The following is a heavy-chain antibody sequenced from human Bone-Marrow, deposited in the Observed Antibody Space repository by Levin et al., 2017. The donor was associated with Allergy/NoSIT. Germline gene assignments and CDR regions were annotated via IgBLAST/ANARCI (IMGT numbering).Heavy chain of an antibody. D-gene: IGHD2-15*01. J-gene: IGHJ4*02. CDR1: GGSIGSSSSY. CDR3: ARHDCSGGSCYGAYIV. V-gene: IGHV4-39*01. CDR2: IHYSGST. Sequence: PSETLSLTCTVSGGSIGSSSSYWGWIRQPPGKGLEWIGSIHYSGSTYHNPSLKSRVTISVDTSKNQFSLKVSSVTAADTAVYYCARHDCSGGSCYGAYIVWGQGTLVTVSS.